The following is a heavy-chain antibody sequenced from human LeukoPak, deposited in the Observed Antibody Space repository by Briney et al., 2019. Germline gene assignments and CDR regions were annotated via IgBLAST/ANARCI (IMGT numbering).Heavy chain of an antibody. CDR2: INPSGCST. D-gene: IGHD3-22*01. CDR1: GYTFTSYY. J-gene: IGHJ4*02. CDR3: ARAKYYDSIGYPLTFDY. V-gene: IGHV1-46*01. Sequence: ASVTVSCKASGYTFTSYYMHWVRQAPGQGLEWMGIINPSGCSTGYAQKFQGRINMTRDTSTGTVYMELSSLTSDDTAVYYCARAKYYDSIGYPLTFDYWGQGTLVTVSS.